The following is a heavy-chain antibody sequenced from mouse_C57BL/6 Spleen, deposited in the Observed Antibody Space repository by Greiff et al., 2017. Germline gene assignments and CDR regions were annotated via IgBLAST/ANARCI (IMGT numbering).Heavy chain of an antibody. Sequence: QVQLKQSGAELVRPGSSVKLSCKASGYTFTSYWMDWVKQRPGQGLEWIGNIYPSDSETHYNQKFKDKATLTVDKSSSTAYMQLSSLTSEDSAVYYCARSNYGSSPGLAYWGQGTLVTVSA. V-gene: IGHV1-61*01. CDR1: GYTFTSYW. CDR3: ARSNYGSSPGLAY. CDR2: IYPSDSET. D-gene: IGHD1-1*01. J-gene: IGHJ3*01.